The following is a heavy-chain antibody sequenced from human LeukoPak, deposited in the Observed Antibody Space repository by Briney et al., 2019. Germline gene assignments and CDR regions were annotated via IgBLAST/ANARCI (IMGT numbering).Heavy chain of an antibody. V-gene: IGHV3-9*01. CDR1: GFTFDDYA. J-gene: IGHJ4*02. D-gene: IGHD3-22*01. CDR2: ISWNSGSI. CDR3: AKDIRYDSSAYHDY. Sequence: PGRSLRLSCAASGFTFDDYAMHWVRQAPGKGLEWVSGISWNSGSIGYADSVKGRFTISRDNAKNSLYLQMNSLRAEDTALYYCAKDIRYDSSAYHDYWGQGTLVTVSS.